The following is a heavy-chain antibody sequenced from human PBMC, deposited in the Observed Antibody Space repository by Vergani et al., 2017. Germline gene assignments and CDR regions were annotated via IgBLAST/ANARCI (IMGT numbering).Heavy chain of an antibody. D-gene: IGHD3-10*01. Sequence: EVQLLESGGGLVQPGGSLRLSCAASGFTFSSYWMSWVRQAPGKGLEWVANIKQDGSEKYYVDSVKGRFTISRDNAKNSLYLQMNSLRAEDTAVYYCARDKKNFNYYGSGAIDYWGQGTLVTVSS. CDR1: GFTFSSYW. J-gene: IGHJ4*02. V-gene: IGHV3-7*03. CDR2: IKQDGSEK. CDR3: ARDKKNFNYYGSGAIDY.